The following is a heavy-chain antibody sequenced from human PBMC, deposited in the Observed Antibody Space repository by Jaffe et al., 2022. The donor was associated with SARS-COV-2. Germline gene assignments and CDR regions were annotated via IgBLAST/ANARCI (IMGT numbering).Heavy chain of an antibody. CDR1: GFTFNIYA. V-gene: IGHV3-23*01. D-gene: IGHD7-27*01. CDR3: AKGGGESRRGWFDP. J-gene: IGHJ5*02. CDR2: ISGGGVST. Sequence: EVQLLESGGGLVQPGGSLRLSCAASGFTFNIYAMSWVRQAPGKGLEWVSGISGGGVSTYYADSVKGRFTISRDNSKNTLYLQMNGLRAEDTAVYYCAKGGGESRRGWFDPWGQGTLVTVSS.